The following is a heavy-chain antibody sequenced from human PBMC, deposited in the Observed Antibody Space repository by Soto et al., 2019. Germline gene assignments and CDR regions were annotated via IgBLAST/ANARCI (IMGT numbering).Heavy chain of an antibody. Sequence: GSLRLSSAASGFPFNNYAMHWVRQAPGKGLEWVAVIWHDGSNEHYADSVKGRFRIARDNSNNTLYLQMNSLRGEDTALYYCARDDVSMVTTFLDYWGLGTLVTVSS. CDR1: GFPFNNYA. J-gene: IGHJ4*02. CDR3: ARDDVSMVTTFLDY. V-gene: IGHV3-33*01. CDR2: IWHDGSNE. D-gene: IGHD2-21*02.